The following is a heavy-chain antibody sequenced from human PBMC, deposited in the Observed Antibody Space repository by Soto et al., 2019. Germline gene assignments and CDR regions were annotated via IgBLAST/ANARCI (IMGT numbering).Heavy chain of an antibody. J-gene: IGHJ3*02. V-gene: IGHV3-30-3*01. CDR2: ISSEGNNK. CDR3: AKVYSSGWSYAFDI. Sequence: QVQLVESGGGVVQPGRSLRLSCVASGFTFSSYAMHWVRQAPGKGLEWVTVISSEGNNKYYADSVKGRFTISRDNSKNTLYLQMNSLKTADTAVYFCAKVYSSGWSYAFDIWGQGTMVTVSS. D-gene: IGHD6-19*01. CDR1: GFTFSSYA.